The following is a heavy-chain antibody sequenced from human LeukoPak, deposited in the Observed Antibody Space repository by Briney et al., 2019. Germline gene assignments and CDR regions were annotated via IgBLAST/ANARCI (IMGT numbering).Heavy chain of an antibody. Sequence: GGSLRLSCAASGFTFSSYGMHWVRQAPGKGLEWVALIWYDGSNKYYADSVKGRFTISRDNSRNTLYLQMNSLRVEDTAVYYCARRSSSTLYYGMDVWGQGTTVTVSS. CDR3: ARRSSSTLYYGMDV. V-gene: IGHV3-33*01. J-gene: IGHJ6*02. CDR2: IWYDGSNK. CDR1: GFTFSSYG. D-gene: IGHD2-2*01.